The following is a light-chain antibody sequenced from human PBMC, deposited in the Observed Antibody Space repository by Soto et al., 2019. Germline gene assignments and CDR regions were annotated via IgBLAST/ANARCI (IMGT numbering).Light chain of an antibody. J-gene: IGKJ1*01. CDR1: QSVSSN. Sequence: EIVMTQSPATLSVSPGEGATLSCRASQSVSSNLAWYQQKPGQAPRLLFYGASTRATGIPVRFSGSGSGTEFTLTISSLQSEDFAVYYCQQYYNWPQTFGQGTKVDIK. CDR2: GAS. V-gene: IGKV3-15*01. CDR3: QQYYNWPQT.